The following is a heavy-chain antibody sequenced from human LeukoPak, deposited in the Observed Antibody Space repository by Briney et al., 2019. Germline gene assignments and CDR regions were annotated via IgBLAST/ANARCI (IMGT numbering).Heavy chain of an antibody. CDR1: GFTFSSYE. Sequence: GGSVRLSCAASGFTFSSYEMNWVRQAPGKGLEWVSYISSSGSIIYYADSVKGRFTISRDNAKNSLYLQMNSLRAEDTAVYYCARIFGDDYYGMDVGGQGTTVTLS. V-gene: IGHV3-48*03. CDR2: ISSSGSII. J-gene: IGHJ6*02. D-gene: IGHD3-3*01. CDR3: ARIFGDDYYGMDV.